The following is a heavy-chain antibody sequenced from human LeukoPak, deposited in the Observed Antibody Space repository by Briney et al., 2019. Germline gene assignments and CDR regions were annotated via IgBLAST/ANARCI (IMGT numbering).Heavy chain of an antibody. CDR3: ARDRAAAAGTVNDY. D-gene: IGHD6-13*01. CDR2: IYSGGST. Sequence: PGGSLRLSCAASGFTVGSNYMSWVRQAPGKGLEWVSVIYSGGSTYYADSVKGRFTISRDNSKNSLYLQMNSLRAEDTAVYYCARDRAAAAGTVNDYWGQGTLVTVSS. J-gene: IGHJ4*02. V-gene: IGHV3-66*01. CDR1: GFTVGSNY.